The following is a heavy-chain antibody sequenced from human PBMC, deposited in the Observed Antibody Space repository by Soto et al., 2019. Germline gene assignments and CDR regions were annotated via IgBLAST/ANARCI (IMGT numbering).Heavy chain of an antibody. Sequence: ASVKVSCKASGYTFTGYYMHWVRQAPGQGLEWMGWINPNSGGTNYAQKFQGRVTMTTDTSTSTAYMELRSLRSDDTAVYYCARDKDDFWSGYSNDGFDPWGQGTLVTVSS. CDR2: INPNSGGT. CDR3: ARDKDDFWSGYSNDGFDP. V-gene: IGHV1-2*02. CDR1: GYTFTGYY. D-gene: IGHD3-3*01. J-gene: IGHJ5*02.